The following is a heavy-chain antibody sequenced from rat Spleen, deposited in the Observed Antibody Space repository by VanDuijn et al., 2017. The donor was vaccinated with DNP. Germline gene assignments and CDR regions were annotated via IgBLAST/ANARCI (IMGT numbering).Heavy chain of an antibody. V-gene: IGHV4-2*01. CDR2: INKDSNTI. CDR3: AKGPNYGGYSDYFDY. J-gene: IGHJ2*01. CDR1: GFNFNDYW. D-gene: IGHD1-11*01. Sequence: EVKLVESGGGLVQPGRSLKLSCAASGFNFNDYWMGWVRQAPGKGLEWIGQINKDSNTINYTPSLKDKFTISRDNAQNTLYLQMNKLGSEETATYYCAKGPNYGGYSDYFDYWGQGVMVTVSS.